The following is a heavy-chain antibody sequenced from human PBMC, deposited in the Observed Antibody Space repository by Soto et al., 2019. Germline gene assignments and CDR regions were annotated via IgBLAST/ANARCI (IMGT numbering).Heavy chain of an antibody. CDR3: AKFEGHPLEYWYLDF. D-gene: IGHD1-1*01. CDR2: IHGGGGAT. J-gene: IGHJ2*01. Sequence: EVQLLESGGGLVQPGGSLRLSCAASGFTFSAYAMGWVRQAPGKGLEWVSTIHGGGGATHYADAVKGRCTISRNDSKKTLYAQMNSLRAEDTAVYYCAKFEGHPLEYWYLDFWGRGTLVTVSS. V-gene: IGHV3-23*01. CDR1: GFTFSAYA.